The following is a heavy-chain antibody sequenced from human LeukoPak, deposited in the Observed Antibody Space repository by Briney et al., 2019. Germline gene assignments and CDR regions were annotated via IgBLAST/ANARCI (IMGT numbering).Heavy chain of an antibody. D-gene: IGHD4-17*01. J-gene: IGHJ6*03. CDR2: ISASSANI. CDR1: GFTFTSCA. CDR3: VRDRSYGSQYYYYIDV. V-gene: IGHV3-48*01. Sequence: GGSLRLSCTASGFTFTSCAMNWVRQTPGKGLEWVSYISASSANIHYADSVKGRFTVSRDNAKNSLYLQMNSLTAEDTATYYCVRDRSYGSQYYYYIDVXGRGTTVTVSS.